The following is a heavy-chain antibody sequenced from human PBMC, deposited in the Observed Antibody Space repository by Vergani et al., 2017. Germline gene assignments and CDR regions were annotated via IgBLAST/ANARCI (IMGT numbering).Heavy chain of an antibody. V-gene: IGHV4-4*07. CDR2: IYTSGST. CDR1: GGSISSYY. CDR3: ARVPAMVRGVIISPADAFDI. D-gene: IGHD3-10*01. Sequence: QVQLQESGPGLVKPSETLSLTCTVSGGSISSYYWSWIRQPAGKGLEWIGRIYTSGSTNYNPSLKGRVTMSVDTSKNQFSLKLSSVTAADPAVYYCARVPAMVRGVIISPADAFDIWGQGTMVTVSS. J-gene: IGHJ3*02.